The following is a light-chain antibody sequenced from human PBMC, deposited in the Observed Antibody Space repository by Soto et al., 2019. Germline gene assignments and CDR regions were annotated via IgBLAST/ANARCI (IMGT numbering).Light chain of an antibody. Sequence: QSVLTQPASVSGSPGQSITISCTGTSGDVGGYNYVSWYQQHPGKVPKLIIYEVSKRPSGVSNRFSGSKSGNTASLTISGLQGGDESHYYCSSYTSDTTVLFGGGTKVTVL. J-gene: IGLJ2*01. CDR3: SSYTSDTTVL. V-gene: IGLV2-14*01. CDR2: EVS. CDR1: SGDVGGYNY.